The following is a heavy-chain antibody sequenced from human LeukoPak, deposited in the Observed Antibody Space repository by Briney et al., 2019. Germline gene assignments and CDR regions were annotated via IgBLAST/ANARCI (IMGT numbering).Heavy chain of an antibody. CDR1: GFTVISNL. D-gene: IGHD3-10*01. CDR2: ISGSGGST. Sequence: GGSLRLSCAASGFTVISNLMTWVRQAPGKGLEWVSAISGSGGSTYYADSVKGRFTISRDNSKNTLYLQMNSLRAEDTAVYYCAKTSSYGSGSYYWYYYYMDVWGKGTTVTVSS. J-gene: IGHJ6*03. CDR3: AKTSSYGSGSYYWYYYYMDV. V-gene: IGHV3-23*01.